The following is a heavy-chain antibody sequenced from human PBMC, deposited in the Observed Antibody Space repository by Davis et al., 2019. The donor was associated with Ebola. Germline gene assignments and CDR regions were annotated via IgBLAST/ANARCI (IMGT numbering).Heavy chain of an antibody. V-gene: IGHV4-34*01. Sequence: PSETLSLTCAVYGGSFSGYYWSWIRQPPGKGLEWIGEINHSGSTNYNPSLKSRVTISVDTSKNQFSLKLSSVTAADTTVYYCARGRAYYDYVWGSYRPNYYFDYWGQGTLVTVSS. CDR2: INHSGST. J-gene: IGHJ4*02. D-gene: IGHD3-16*02. CDR3: ARGRAYYDYVWGSYRPNYYFDY. CDR1: GGSFSGYY.